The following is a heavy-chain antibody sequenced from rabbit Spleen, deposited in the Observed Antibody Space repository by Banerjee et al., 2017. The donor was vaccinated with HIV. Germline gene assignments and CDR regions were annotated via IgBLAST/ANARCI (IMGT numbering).Heavy chain of an antibody. D-gene: IGHD2-1*01. CDR2: IDIGSSGFT. Sequence: QSLEESGGGLVKPGASLTLTCKASGLDFSGDSYDSYMCWVRQAPGKGLEWIACIDIGSSGFTYFASWAKGRFTISKTSSTTVTLQVTSLTAADTATYFCAREIDHDSPVALWGPGTLVTVS. CDR3: AREIDHDSPVAL. CDR1: GLDFSGDSY. V-gene: IGHV1S40*01. J-gene: IGHJ4*01.